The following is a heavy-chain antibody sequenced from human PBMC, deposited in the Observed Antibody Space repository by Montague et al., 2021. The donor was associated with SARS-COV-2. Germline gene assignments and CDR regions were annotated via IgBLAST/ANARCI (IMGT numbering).Heavy chain of an antibody. V-gene: IGHV4-39*07. Sequence: SETLSLTCTVSGGSISSSSYYWGWIRQPPGKGLEWIGSIYYSGSTYYXPSLKSRVTISVDTSKNQFSLNLRSVTAADTAMYYCALPLGGARFDPWGQGILVTVSS. CDR2: IYYSGST. CDR3: ALPLGGARFDP. J-gene: IGHJ5*02. D-gene: IGHD1-26*01. CDR1: GGSISSSSYY.